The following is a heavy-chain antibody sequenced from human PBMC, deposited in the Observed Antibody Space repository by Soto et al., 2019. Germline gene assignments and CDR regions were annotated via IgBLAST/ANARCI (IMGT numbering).Heavy chain of an antibody. CDR2: IYYSGST. V-gene: IGHV4-39*01. J-gene: IGHJ5*02. CDR3: ARDYRNWFDP. Sequence: PSETLSLTCTVSGGSISGSSYYWGWIRQPPGKGLEWIGSIYYSGSTYYNPSLKSRVTISVDTSKNQFSLKLSSVTAADTAVYYCARDYRNWFDPWGQGTLVTVSS. D-gene: IGHD4-17*01. CDR1: GGSISGSSYY.